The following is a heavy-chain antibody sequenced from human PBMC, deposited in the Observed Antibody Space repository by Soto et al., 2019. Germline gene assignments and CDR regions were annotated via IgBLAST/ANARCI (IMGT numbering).Heavy chain of an antibody. V-gene: IGHV4-31*03. CDR3: ARGQLFGPVPATAIFWFDP. D-gene: IGHD2-2*01. CDR1: GGSISSGGYY. CDR2: IYYSGST. Sequence: PSETLSLTCTVSGGSISSGGYYWSWIRQHPGKGLEWIGYIYYSGSTYYNPSLKSRVTISVDTSKNQFSLKLSSVTAADTAVYYCARGQLFGPVPATAIFWFDPWGQGTLVTVSS. J-gene: IGHJ5*02.